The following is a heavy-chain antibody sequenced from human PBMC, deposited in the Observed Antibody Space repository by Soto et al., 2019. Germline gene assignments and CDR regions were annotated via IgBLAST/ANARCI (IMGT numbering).Heavy chain of an antibody. CDR3: ARLPGDTAPRPAY. Sequence: EVQLLESGGKLVQPGGSLRLSCAASGFNFGYNAMTWVRQAPGQGLHWVSAILGNGENTYYADSVKGRFTISRDSSKNTLYLQMNSLRAEDTAVYYCARLPGDTAPRPAYWGRGTLVTVSS. J-gene: IGHJ4*02. V-gene: IGHV3-23*01. CDR2: ILGNGENT. CDR1: GFNFGYNA. D-gene: IGHD5-18*01.